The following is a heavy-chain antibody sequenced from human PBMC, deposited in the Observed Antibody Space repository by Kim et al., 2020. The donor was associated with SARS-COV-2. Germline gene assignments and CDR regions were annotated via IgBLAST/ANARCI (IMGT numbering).Heavy chain of an antibody. V-gene: IGHV4-34*01. CDR3: ARGPPAPKYSSSWYLYYG. CDR2: INHSGST. J-gene: IGHJ6*01. D-gene: IGHD6-13*01. CDR1: GGSFSGYY. Sequence: SETLSLTCAVYGGSFSGYYWSWIRQPPGKGLEWIGEINHSGSTNYNPSLKSRVTISVDTSKNQFSLKLSSVTAADTAVYYCARGPPAPKYSSSWYLYYG.